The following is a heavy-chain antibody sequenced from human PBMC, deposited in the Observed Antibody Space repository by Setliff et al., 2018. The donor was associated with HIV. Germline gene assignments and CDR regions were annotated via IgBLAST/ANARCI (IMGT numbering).Heavy chain of an antibody. V-gene: IGHV3-30*02. Sequence: PGGSLRLSCEASGFIFSTYGMHWVRQAPGKGLEWVAFIRSDETNQYYSDSVKGRFTISRDTSKNTLFLQINSLRPEDTAVYYCAKVGGDCRFHYYHMDVRGTGPTVTVSS. J-gene: IGHJ6*03. CDR3: AKVGGDCRFHYYHMDV. CDR2: IRSDETNQ. D-gene: IGHD2-21*02. CDR1: GFIFSTYG.